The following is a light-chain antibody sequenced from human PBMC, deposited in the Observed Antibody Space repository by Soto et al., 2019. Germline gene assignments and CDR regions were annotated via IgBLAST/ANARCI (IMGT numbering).Light chain of an antibody. Sequence: DIQMTQSPSSLSASVGDRVTITCRASQDINDYLAWFQQRPGKAPKSLIYGASTLQSGVPSKFSGSGSGTDFTLNISSLQPEDFATYYCQQYNSHPLTFGGGTKVEIK. CDR2: GAS. CDR1: QDINDY. CDR3: QQYNSHPLT. J-gene: IGKJ4*01. V-gene: IGKV1-16*02.